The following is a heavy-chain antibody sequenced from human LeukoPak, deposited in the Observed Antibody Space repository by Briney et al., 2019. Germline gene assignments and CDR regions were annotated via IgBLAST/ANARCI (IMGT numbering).Heavy chain of an antibody. CDR2: INSDGSST. V-gene: IGHV3-74*01. CDR3: AKNDILTGPLDY. CDR1: GFTFSSYW. D-gene: IGHD3-9*01. J-gene: IGHJ4*02. Sequence: GGSLRPSCAASGFTFSSYWMHWVRQAPGKGLVWVSRINSDGSSTSYADSVKGRFTISRDNAKNTLYLQMNSLRAEDTAVYYCAKNDILTGPLDYWGQGTLVTVSS.